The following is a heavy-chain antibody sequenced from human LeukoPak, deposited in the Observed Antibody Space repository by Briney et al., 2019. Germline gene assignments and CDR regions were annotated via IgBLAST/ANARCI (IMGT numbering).Heavy chain of an antibody. Sequence: SETLSLTCAVYGGSFSGYYWSWIRQPPGNGLEWIGEINHSGSTNYNPSLKSRVTISVDTSKNQFSLKLSSVTAADTAVYYCGSHILTGPYYYYYGMDVWGQGTTVTVSS. V-gene: IGHV4-34*01. CDR3: GSHILTGPYYYYYGMDV. J-gene: IGHJ6*02. D-gene: IGHD3-9*01. CDR2: INHSGST. CDR1: GGSFSGYY.